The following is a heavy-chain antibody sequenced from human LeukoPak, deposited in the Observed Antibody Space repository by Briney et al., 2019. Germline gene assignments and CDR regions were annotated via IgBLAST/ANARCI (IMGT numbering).Heavy chain of an antibody. V-gene: IGHV3-74*01. J-gene: IGHJ3*01. Sequence: GGSLRLSCAASGFTFSSYWMHWVRQVPGKGLVWVSRIKTDGSSTNYADSVKGRFTISRDNAKNTLYLQMNSLRGEDTAVYYCARDSSLYCNDGRCHWGFDLWGPGTVVTVSS. CDR2: IKTDGSST. CDR3: ARDSSLYCNDGRCHWGFDL. D-gene: IGHD2-15*01. CDR1: GFTFSSYW.